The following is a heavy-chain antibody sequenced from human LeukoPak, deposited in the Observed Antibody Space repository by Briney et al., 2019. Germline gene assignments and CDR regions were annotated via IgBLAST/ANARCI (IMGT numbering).Heavy chain of an antibody. V-gene: IGHV4-59*01. CDR2: IYYSGST. Sequence: SETLSLTCTVSGGSIRSYYWSWIRQPPGKGLEWIGYIYYSGSTNYNPSLKSRVTISVDTSKNQFSLKLSSVTAADTAVYYCASSSWYYFDYWGQGTLVTVSS. CDR1: GGSIRSYY. J-gene: IGHJ4*02. D-gene: IGHD6-13*01. CDR3: ASSSWYYFDY.